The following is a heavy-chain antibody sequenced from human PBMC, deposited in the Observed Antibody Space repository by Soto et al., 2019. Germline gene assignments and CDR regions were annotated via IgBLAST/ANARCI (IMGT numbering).Heavy chain of an antibody. CDR1: GGSISNYY. D-gene: IGHD2-21*02. CDR2: IYYSGST. J-gene: IGHJ4*01. Sequence: QVQLQESGPRLVKPSETLSLTCIVSGGSISNYYWSWIRQPPGEGLEWIGYIYYSGSTNYNPSLQSRVTISVGTSKNQFSRKLSSVTAAHTAVYYCARAVLRATAPFDYCGQGTLVTVSS. CDR3: ARAVLRATAPFDY. V-gene: IGHV4-59*01.